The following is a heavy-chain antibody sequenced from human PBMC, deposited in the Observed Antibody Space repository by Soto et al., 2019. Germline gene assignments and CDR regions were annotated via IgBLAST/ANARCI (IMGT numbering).Heavy chain of an antibody. Sequence: SETLSLTSAVSGGSCGNYYWNWIRQPPGKGLEWIGEFSRGGGTNYNPSLQSRVSISGDPSKNQFSRNLASVTAADTAVYFCATDRGNHWGQGTLVTVSS. CDR2: FSRGGGT. J-gene: IGHJ4*02. CDR3: ATDRGNH. CDR1: GGSCGNYY. V-gene: IGHV4-34*01.